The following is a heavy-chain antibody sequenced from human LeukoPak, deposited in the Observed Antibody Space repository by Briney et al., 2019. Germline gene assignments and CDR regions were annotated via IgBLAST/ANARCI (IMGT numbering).Heavy chain of an antibody. CDR3: ARVGSSSSLSDY. CDR1: SGSITNYY. CDR2: INHSGST. Sequence: SETLSLTCTVSSGSITNYYWSWIRQPPGKGLEWIGEINHSGSTNYNPSLKSRVTISVDTSKNQFSLKLSSVTAADTAVYYCARVGSSSSLSDYWGQGTLVTVSS. D-gene: IGHD6-6*01. V-gene: IGHV4-34*01. J-gene: IGHJ4*02.